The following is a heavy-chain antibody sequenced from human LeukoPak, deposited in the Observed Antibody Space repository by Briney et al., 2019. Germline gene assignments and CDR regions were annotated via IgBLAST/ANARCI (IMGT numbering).Heavy chain of an antibody. D-gene: IGHD3-22*01. Sequence: ASVKVSCKASGYTFTSYYMHWVRQAPGQGLEWMGIINPSGGSTSYAQKFQGRVTMTKDTSTNTVYMHLSSLSSDDTAVYYCARAYYESSAYRHAVYFDYWGQGTLGTVSS. CDR1: GYTFTSYY. V-gene: IGHV1-46*01. CDR3: ARAYYESSAYRHAVYFDY. J-gene: IGHJ4*02. CDR2: INPSGGST.